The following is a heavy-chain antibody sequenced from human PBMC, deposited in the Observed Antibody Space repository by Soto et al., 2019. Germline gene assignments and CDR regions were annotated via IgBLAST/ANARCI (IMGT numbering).Heavy chain of an antibody. D-gene: IGHD6-13*01. V-gene: IGHV4-30-4*01. Sequence: SAETLSLTCTVSSGSISSGDYYWGWIRHPPGKGLEWIGYIYYSGSTYYNPSLKSRVTISVDTSKNQFSLKLSSVTAADTAVYYCARVPGYSSPYYGMDVWGQGTTVTVSS. CDR1: SGSISSGDYY. CDR2: IYYSGST. CDR3: ARVPGYSSPYYGMDV. J-gene: IGHJ6*02.